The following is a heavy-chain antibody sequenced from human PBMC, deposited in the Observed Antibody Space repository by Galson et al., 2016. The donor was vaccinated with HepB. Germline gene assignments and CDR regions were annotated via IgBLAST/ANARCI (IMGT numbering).Heavy chain of an antibody. CDR3: AKAHFRMKDHLTGRQYYGLDV. V-gene: IGHV1-69*02. D-gene: IGHD3-9*01. J-gene: IGHJ6*02. Sequence: SCKASGGTFNNYTFTWVRQAPGQGLEWMGRIIPIVGRAEYAQNLQARITITADKSSSTTYMELRSLTSDDTALYYCAKAHFRMKDHLTGRQYYGLDVWGQGTTVTASS. CDR2: IIPIVGRA. CDR1: GGTFNNYT.